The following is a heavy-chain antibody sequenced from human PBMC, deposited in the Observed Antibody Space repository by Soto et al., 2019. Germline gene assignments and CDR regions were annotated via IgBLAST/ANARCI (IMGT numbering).Heavy chain of an antibody. CDR1: GGSISSYY. CDR3: ARDRVESGYPEYFQH. V-gene: IGHV4-59*01. D-gene: IGHD3-22*01. Sequence: SETLSLTCTVSGGSISSYYWSWMRLPPGKGLEWIGYIYYSGSTNYNPSLKSRVTISVDTSKNQFSLKLSSVTAADTAVYYCARDRVESGYPEYFQHWGQGTLVTVSS. CDR2: IYYSGST. J-gene: IGHJ1*01.